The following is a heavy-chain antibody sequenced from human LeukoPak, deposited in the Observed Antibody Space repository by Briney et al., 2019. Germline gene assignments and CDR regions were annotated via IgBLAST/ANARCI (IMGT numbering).Heavy chain of an antibody. CDR2: ISYDGSNK. J-gene: IGHJ4*02. CDR1: GFTFSSSA. CDR3: AKDSIAAALDY. D-gene: IGHD6-13*01. V-gene: IGHV3-30-3*01. Sequence: PGGSLRLSCAASGFTFSSSAMHWVRQAPDKGLEWVAVISYDGSNKYYADSVKGRFTISRDNSKNTLYLQMNSLRAEDTALYYCAKDSIAAALDYWGQGTLVTVSS.